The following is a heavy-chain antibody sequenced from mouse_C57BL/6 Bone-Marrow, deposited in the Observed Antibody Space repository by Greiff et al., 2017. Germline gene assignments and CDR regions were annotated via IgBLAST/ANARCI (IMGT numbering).Heavy chain of an antibody. J-gene: IGHJ3*01. Sequence: QVQLQQPGAELVKPGASVKLSCKASGYTFTSYCMHWVKQRPGQGLEWIGMIHPNSGSTNYNEKFKSKATLTVDKSSSTADMQLSSLTSEDSAVDYCALDSSGRVAYWGQGTLVTVSA. D-gene: IGHD3-2*02. CDR3: ALDSSGRVAY. CDR2: IHPNSGST. V-gene: IGHV1-64*01. CDR1: GYTFTSYC.